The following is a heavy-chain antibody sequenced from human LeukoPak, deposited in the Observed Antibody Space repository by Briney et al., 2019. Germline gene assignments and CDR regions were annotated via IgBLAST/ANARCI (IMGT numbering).Heavy chain of an antibody. D-gene: IGHD2-21*02. CDR2: ISAGGGDT. V-gene: IGHV3-23*01. CDR3: ARVGKTFGDYWFDS. J-gene: IGHJ5*01. CDR1: GFTFSSYA. Sequence: GGSLRLSCATSGFTFSSYAMTWVRQAPGKGLKWVSAISAGGGDTYYEESVKGRFIISRDSSKTTLYLQMNRLGAEDTARYYCARVGKTFGDYWFDSWGQGTLVTVSS.